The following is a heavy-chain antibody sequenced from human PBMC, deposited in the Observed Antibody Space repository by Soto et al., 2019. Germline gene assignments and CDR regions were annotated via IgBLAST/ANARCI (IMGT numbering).Heavy chain of an antibody. CDR3: ARGAPPYSSSWYYFDY. CDR1: GGSISSYY. CDR2: IYYSGST. J-gene: IGHJ4*02. Sequence: SETLSLTCTVSGGSISSYYWSWIRQPPGKGLEWIGYIYYSGSTNYNPSLKSRVTISVDTSKNQLSLKLSSVTAADTAVYYCARGAPPYSSSWYYFDYWGQGTLVTVSS. V-gene: IGHV4-59*01. D-gene: IGHD6-13*01.